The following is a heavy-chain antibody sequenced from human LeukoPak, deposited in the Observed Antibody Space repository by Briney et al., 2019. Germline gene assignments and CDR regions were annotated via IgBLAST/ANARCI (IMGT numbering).Heavy chain of an antibody. CDR2: ISGSGGST. CDR3: AKSEGSSSARRFDY. CDR1: GFTASSNY. Sequence: GGSLRLSCAVSGFTASSNYMSWVRQAPGKGLEWVSAISGSGGSTYYADSVKGRFAISRDNSKNTLYLQVNSLRAEDTAAYYCAKSEGSSSARRFDYWGQGTLVTVSS. J-gene: IGHJ4*02. D-gene: IGHD6-19*01. V-gene: IGHV3-23*01.